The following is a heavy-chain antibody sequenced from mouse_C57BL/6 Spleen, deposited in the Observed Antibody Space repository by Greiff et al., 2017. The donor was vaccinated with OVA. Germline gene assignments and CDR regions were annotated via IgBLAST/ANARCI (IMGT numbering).Heavy chain of an antibody. CDR1: GYTFTSYG. J-gene: IGHJ2*01. CDR2: IYPRSGNI. Sequence: QVQLKESGAELARPGASVKLSCKASGYTFTSYGISWVKQRTGQGLEWIGEIYPRSGNIYYNEKFKGKATLAADKYSSTAYMELRSLTSEDSAVYFCARARELEDYFDYWGQGTTLTISS. V-gene: IGHV1-81*01. CDR3: ARARELEDYFDY. D-gene: IGHD3-1*01.